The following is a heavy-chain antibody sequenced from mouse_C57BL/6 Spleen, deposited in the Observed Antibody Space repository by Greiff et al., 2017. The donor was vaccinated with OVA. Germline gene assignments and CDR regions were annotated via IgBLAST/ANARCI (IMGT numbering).Heavy chain of an antibody. Sequence: VQLVESGPGLVQPSPSLSISCTVSGFSLTSYGVHWVRQSPGKGLEWLGVIWSGGSTDYNAAFFSRLGTSKDNTTSQVFYKMNSRQADDTAIDYCAGGGRVGYAMDYWGQGTSVTVSS. CDR1: GFSLTSYG. CDR2: IWSGGST. V-gene: IGHV2-2*01. D-gene: IGHD1-1*02. J-gene: IGHJ4*01. CDR3: AGGGRVGYAMDY.